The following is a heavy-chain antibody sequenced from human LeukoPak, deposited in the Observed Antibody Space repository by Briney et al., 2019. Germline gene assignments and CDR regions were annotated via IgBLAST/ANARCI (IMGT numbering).Heavy chain of an antibody. D-gene: IGHD4-17*01. CDR3: ARYGDDVSPSLDV. Sequence: ASVKVSCKASGYTFSGYYTHWVRQAPGQGLEWMAWINPNSGGTAYAQKFQGRVTVTRDTSITTVYMEVSRLRSDDTAIYYCARYGDDVSPSLDVWGQGTTVAVSS. V-gene: IGHV1-2*02. J-gene: IGHJ6*02. CDR1: GYTFSGYY. CDR2: INPNSGGT.